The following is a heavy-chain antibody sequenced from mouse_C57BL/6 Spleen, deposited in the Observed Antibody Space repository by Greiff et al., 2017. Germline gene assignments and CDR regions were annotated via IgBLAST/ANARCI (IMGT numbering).Heavy chain of an antibody. J-gene: IGHJ4*01. CDR3: ARGGDGNYRPYYYAMDY. V-gene: IGHV1-53*01. CDR1: GYTFTSYW. CDR2: INPSNGGT. Sequence: QVHVKQPGTELVQPGASVKLSCKASGYTFTSYWMHWVKQRPGQGLEWIGNINPSNGGTNYNEKFKSKATLTVDKSSSTAYMQLSSLTSEDSAVYYCARGGDGNYRPYYYAMDYWGQGTSVTVSS. D-gene: IGHD2-1*01.